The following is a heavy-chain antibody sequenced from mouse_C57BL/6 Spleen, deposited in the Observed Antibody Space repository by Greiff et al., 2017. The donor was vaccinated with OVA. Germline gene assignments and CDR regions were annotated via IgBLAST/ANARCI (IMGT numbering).Heavy chain of an antibody. CDR3: ARHEVGLRRNYYAMDY. V-gene: IGHV1-62-2*01. Sequence: VKLLESGAELVKPGASVKLSCKASGYTFTEYTIHWVKQRSGQGLEWIGWFYPGSGSIKYNEKFKDKATLTADKSSSTVYMELSRLTSEDSAVYFCARHEVGLRRNYYAMDYWGQGTSVTVSS. D-gene: IGHD2-2*01. J-gene: IGHJ4*01. CDR1: GYTFTEYT. CDR2: FYPGSGSI.